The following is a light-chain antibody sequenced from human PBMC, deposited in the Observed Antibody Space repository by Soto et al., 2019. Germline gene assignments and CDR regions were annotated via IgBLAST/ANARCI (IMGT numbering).Light chain of an antibody. J-gene: IGLJ2*01. Sequence: QSALTQPPSASGSPGQSVAISCTGTSSDVGGYNYVSWYQQHPGKAPKLMIYEVSKRLSGVPDRFSGSKSGNTASLTVSGLQAEDEADYYCSSYAGSNNLLFGGGTQLTVL. CDR3: SSYAGSNNLL. CDR2: EVS. V-gene: IGLV2-8*01. CDR1: SSDVGGYNY.